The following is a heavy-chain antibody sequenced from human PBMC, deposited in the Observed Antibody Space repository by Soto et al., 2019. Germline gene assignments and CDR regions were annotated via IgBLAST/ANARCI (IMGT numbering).Heavy chain of an antibody. CDR1: GGTFSSYA. CDR3: ASNEAPNYYYYGMDV. J-gene: IGHJ6*02. D-gene: IGHD1-1*01. Sequence: GASVKVSCKASGGTFSSYAISWVRQAPGQGLEWMGGIIPIFGTANYAQKFQGRVTITADESTSTAYMELSSLRSEDTAVYYRASNEAPNYYYYGMDVWGQGTKVTVSS. CDR2: IIPIFGTA. V-gene: IGHV1-69*13.